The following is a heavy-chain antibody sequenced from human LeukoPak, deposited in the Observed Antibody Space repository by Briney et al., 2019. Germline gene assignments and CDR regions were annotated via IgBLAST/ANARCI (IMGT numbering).Heavy chain of an antibody. CDR2: IYYSGST. V-gene: IGHV4-39*02. CDR1: GGSISSSSYY. CDR3: ARDFWSGYSLDWFDP. D-gene: IGHD3-3*01. Sequence: SETLSLTCTVSGGSISSSSYYWGWIRQPPGKGLKWIVSIYYSGSTHYNPSLKSRVTISVDTSKDQFSLKLSSVTAADTAVYYCARDFWSGYSLDWFDPWGQGTLVTVSS. J-gene: IGHJ5*02.